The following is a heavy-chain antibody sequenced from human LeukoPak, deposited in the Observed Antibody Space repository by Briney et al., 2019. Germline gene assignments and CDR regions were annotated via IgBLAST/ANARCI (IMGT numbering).Heavy chain of an antibody. Sequence: GGSLRLSCAASGFTLSNHWMSWVRQAPGKGLEWVANIKQDGSKKNYVDSVKGRFTISRDNSQNTLSLQLDSLRAEDTATYYCVKDGPYSTSWYDFDKWGQGTLVTVSS. CDR2: IKQDGSKK. CDR3: VKDGPYSTSWYDFDK. D-gene: IGHD6-19*01. J-gene: IGHJ4*02. CDR1: GFTLSNHW. V-gene: IGHV3-7*01.